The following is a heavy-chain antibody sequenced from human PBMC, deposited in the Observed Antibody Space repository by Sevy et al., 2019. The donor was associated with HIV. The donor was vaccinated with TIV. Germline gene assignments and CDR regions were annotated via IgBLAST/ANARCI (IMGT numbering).Heavy chain of an antibody. D-gene: IGHD5-12*01. CDR1: GGSISSYY. CDR3: ARDSSGYDWGGYYYYGMDV. J-gene: IGHJ6*02. Sequence: SETLSLTCTVSGGSISSYYWSWIRQPPGKGLEWIGYIYYSGSTNYNPSLKSRVTIPVDTSKNQFSLKLSSVTAADTAVYYCARDSSGYDWGGYYYYGMDVWGQGTTVTVSS. V-gene: IGHV4-59*01. CDR2: IYYSGST.